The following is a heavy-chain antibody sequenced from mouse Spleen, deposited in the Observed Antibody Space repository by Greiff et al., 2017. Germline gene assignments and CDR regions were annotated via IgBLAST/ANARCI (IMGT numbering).Heavy chain of an antibody. D-gene: IGHD3-1*01. Sequence: EVMLVESEGGLVQPGSSMKLSCTASGFTFSDYYMAWVRQVPEKGLEWVANINYDGSSTYYLDSLKSRFIISRDNAKNILYLQMSSLKSEDTATYYCARDPSGYWYFDVWGAGTTVTVSS. CDR1: GFTFSDYY. J-gene: IGHJ1*01. V-gene: IGHV5-16*01. CDR2: INYDGSST. CDR3: ARDPSGYWYFDV.